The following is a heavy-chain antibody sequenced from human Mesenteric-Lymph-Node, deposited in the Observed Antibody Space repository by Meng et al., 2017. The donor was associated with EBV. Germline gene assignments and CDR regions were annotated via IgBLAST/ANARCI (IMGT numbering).Heavy chain of an antibody. V-gene: IGHV3-23*01. CDR2: ISGSGGTT. Sequence: EVQLLESGGGLVQPGGSLRLSCAASGFIFSTYTMSWVRQAPGKGLEWVSGISGSGGTTFYADSVRGRFTISRDNSKNTLYLQINSLRAEDTAVYYCARTLGFTYAFDHWGQGNLVTVSS. D-gene: IGHD3-16*01. CDR1: GFIFSTYT. CDR3: ARTLGFTYAFDH. J-gene: IGHJ4*02.